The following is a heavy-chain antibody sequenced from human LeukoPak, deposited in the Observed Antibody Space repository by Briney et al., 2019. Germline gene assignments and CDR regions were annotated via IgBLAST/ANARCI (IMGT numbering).Heavy chain of an antibody. V-gene: IGHV1-24*01. CDR2: FHPEDDEI. D-gene: IGHD1-26*01. Sequence: GASVKVSCTVSGSSLSGLSMHWGGHGPPKGLEWLGGFHPEDDEIIYAQNFQGRVTMTEDTSTDTAYMEVRSLRSEDTAVYFCVTGDHSPYYFQYWGQGTLVTVSS. CDR1: GSSLSGLS. CDR3: VTGDHSPYYFQY. J-gene: IGHJ4*02.